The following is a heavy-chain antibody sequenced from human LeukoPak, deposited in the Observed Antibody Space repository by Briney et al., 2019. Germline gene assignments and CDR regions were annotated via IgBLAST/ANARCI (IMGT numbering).Heavy chain of an antibody. J-gene: IGHJ4*02. CDR1: GGSISSSSYH. Sequence: SETLSLTCSVSGGSISSSSYHWGWIRQSPGKGLEWIGSIYYSGSAYYNPSLKSRLTISVDTSKNQFSLKLSSVTAADTAVCYCARQAIFRGVIAHFDNWGQGMLVTVSS. D-gene: IGHD3-10*01. CDR3: ARQAIFRGVIAHFDN. V-gene: IGHV4-39*01. CDR2: IYYSGSA.